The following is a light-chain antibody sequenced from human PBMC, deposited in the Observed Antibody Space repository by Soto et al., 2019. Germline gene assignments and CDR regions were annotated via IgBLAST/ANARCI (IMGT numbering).Light chain of an antibody. CDR3: KVWDSGSAHVL. J-gene: IGLJ2*01. Sequence: SYELTQPPSVSVAPGETARISCGGNNIGSKGVHWYQQKPGQAPVLVIYSDTDLPPVIPERFSGSNSANMATLTISRVEAEHEADYQCKVWDSGSAHVLFGGGTKLTVL. CDR1: NIGSKG. V-gene: IGLV3-21*01. CDR2: SDT.